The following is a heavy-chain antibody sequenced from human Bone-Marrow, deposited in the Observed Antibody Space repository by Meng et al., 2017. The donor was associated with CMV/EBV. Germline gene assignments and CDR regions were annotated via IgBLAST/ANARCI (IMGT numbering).Heavy chain of an antibody. J-gene: IGHJ6*02. CDR3: ARGLDSSGWYYYYYGMDV. D-gene: IGHD6-19*01. CDR2: IKQDGNEK. V-gene: IGHV3-7*04. CDR1: GFTFSSYW. Sequence: GESLKISCAASGFTFSSYWMSWVRQAAGKGLEWVANIKQDGNEKYYVDSVKGRFTISRDNAKNSLYLQMNSLSAEDMAVYYCARGLDSSGWYYYYYGMDVWGQGTTVTVSS.